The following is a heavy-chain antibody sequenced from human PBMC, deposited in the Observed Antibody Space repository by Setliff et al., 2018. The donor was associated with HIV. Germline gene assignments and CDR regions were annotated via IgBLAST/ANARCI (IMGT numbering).Heavy chain of an antibody. CDR3: VRVGNYWYFDL. CDR1: GFSFADYN. CDR2: ISSTSSTV. D-gene: IGHD1-26*01. Sequence: GGSLRLSCAASGFSFADYNMNWVRQAPGKGLEWVSHISSTSSTVYYADSVTGRFTITRDNANNSLDLQMNSLRVEDTAVYYCVRVGNYWYFDLWGRGTLVTVSS. J-gene: IGHJ2*01. V-gene: IGHV3-48*01.